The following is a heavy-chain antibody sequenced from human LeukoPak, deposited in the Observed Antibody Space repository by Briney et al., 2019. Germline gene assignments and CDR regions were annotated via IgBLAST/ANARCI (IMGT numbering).Heavy chain of an antibody. D-gene: IGHD3-3*01. V-gene: IGHV4-59*01. CDR2: IYYSGST. J-gene: IGHJ4*02. Sequence: KSSETLSLTCTVSGGSISSYYWSWIRQPPGKGLEWIGYIYYSGSTNYNPSLKSRVTISVDTSKNQFSLKLSSVTAADTAVYYCARARGDFWSGYYVDYWGQGTLVTVS. CDR3: ARARGDFWSGYYVDY. CDR1: GGSISSYY.